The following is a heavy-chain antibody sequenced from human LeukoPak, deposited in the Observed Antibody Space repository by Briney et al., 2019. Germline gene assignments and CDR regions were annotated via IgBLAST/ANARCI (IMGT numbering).Heavy chain of an antibody. J-gene: IGHJ4*02. D-gene: IGHD3-22*01. CDR1: GGSISSYY. V-gene: IGHV4-59*08. CDR3: AGSNYYDSSGYYYFDY. CDR2: IYYSGST. Sequence: ETLSLTCTVSGGSISSYYWSWIRQPPGKGLEWIGYIYYSGSTNYNPSLKSRVTISVDTSKNQFSLKLSSVTAADTAVYYCAGSNYYDSSGYYYFDYWGQGTLVTVSS.